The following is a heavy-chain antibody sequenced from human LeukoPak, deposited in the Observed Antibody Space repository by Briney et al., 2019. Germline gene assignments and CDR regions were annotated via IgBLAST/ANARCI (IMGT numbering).Heavy chain of an antibody. CDR1: GGSVSSGSYY. CDR3: ARAMVRVVIPDAFDI. CDR2: IYYSGST. V-gene: IGHV4-61*01. J-gene: IGHJ3*02. D-gene: IGHD3-10*01. Sequence: PSETLSLTCTVSGGSVSSGSYYWSWIRQPPGKGLEWIGYIYYSGSTNYNPSLKSRVTISVDTSKYQFSLKLSSVTAADTAVYYCARAMVRVVIPDAFDIWGQGTMVTVSS.